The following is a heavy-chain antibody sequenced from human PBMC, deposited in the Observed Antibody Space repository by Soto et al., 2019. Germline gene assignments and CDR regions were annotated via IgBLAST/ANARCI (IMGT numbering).Heavy chain of an antibody. CDR1: GFTFSSYA. D-gene: IGHD3-10*01. CDR3: AKDLAMVRGVEAFDY. V-gene: IGHV3-23*01. J-gene: IGHJ4*02. CDR2: ISGSGGST. Sequence: HPGGLRLSCAASGFTFSSYAMSWVRQAPGKGLEWVSAISGSGGSTYYADSVKGRFTISRDNSKNTLYLQMNSLRAEDTAVYYCAKDLAMVRGVEAFDYWGQGPLVTVSS.